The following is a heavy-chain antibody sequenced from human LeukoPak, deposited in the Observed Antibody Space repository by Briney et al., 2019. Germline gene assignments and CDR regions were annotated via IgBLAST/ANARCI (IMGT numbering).Heavy chain of an antibody. V-gene: IGHV4-34*01. CDR2: INHSGST. CDR3: ARTMWFGEFPFDY. CDR1: GGSFSGYY. Sequence: PSETLSLTCAVHGGSFSGYYWSWIRQPPGKGLEWIGEINHSGSTNYNPSLKSRVTISVDTSKNQFSLKLSSVTAADTAVYYCARTMWFGEFPFDYWGQGTLVTVSS. D-gene: IGHD3-10*01. J-gene: IGHJ4*02.